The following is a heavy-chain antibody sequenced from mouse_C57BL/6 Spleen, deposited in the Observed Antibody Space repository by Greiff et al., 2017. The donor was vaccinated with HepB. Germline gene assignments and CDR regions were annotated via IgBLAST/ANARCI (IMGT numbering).Heavy chain of an antibody. J-gene: IGHJ2*01. V-gene: IGHV5-17*01. CDR1: GFTFSDYG. CDR3: AREGSSYPYFDY. CDR2: IRSGSSTI. Sequence: DVHLVESGGGLVKPGGSLKLSCAASGFTFSDYGMHWVRQAPEKGLEWVAYIRSGSSTIYYADTVKGRFTISRDNAKNTLFLQMTSLRSEDTAMYYCAREGSSYPYFDYWGQGTTLTVSS. D-gene: IGHD1-1*01.